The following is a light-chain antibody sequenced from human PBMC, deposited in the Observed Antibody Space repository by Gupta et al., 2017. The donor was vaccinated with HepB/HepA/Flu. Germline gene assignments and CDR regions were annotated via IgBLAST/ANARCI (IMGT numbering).Light chain of an antibody. Sequence: IQMTQSPSSLSASVGDRVTIPCRASQRISSYLTWYQQKPGKAPKLLIYAASSVQSGVPSRFSGSGTGTDFTLTISRLRPEDFATYYCQQRDSTHITFGRGTKVEIK. J-gene: IGKJ4*01. V-gene: IGKV1-39*01. CDR1: QRISSY. CDR2: AAS. CDR3: QQRDSTHIT.